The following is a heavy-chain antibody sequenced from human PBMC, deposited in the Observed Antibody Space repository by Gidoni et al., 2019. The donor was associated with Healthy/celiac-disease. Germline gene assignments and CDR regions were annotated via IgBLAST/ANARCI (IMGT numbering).Heavy chain of an antibody. Sequence: QVQLVQSGAEVKKPGASVKVSCKASGYTFTSYDINWVRQATCQGLEWMGWMNPNSGNTGYAQKFQGRVTMTRNTSISTAYMELSSLRSEDTAVDYCARCCGGDCLDAFDIWGQGTMVTVSS. D-gene: IGHD2-21*02. CDR3: ARCCGGDCLDAFDI. V-gene: IGHV1-8*01. CDR1: GYTFTSYD. CDR2: MNPNSGNT. J-gene: IGHJ3*02.